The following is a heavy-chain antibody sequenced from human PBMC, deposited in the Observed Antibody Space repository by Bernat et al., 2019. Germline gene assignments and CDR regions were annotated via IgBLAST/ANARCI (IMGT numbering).Heavy chain of an antibody. CDR3: ARDRYSSGWYGTDYYYYGMDV. D-gene: IGHD6-19*01. V-gene: IGHV3-30-3*01. CDR2: MSSDGSNK. J-gene: IGHJ6*02. Sequence: QVQLVESGGGVVQPGRSLRLSCAASGFTFSSYAMHWVRQAPGKGLEWVAVMSSDGSNKKHADCGGGRFTISRDDFKNTLYLEMNSLRVEDTAVYYCARDRYSSGWYGTDYYYYGMDVWGQGTTVTVSS. CDR1: GFTFSSYA.